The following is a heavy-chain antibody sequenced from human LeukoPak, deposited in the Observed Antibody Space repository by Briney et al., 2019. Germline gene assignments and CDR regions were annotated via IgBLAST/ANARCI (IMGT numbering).Heavy chain of an antibody. CDR3: ARAMRYYYDSSGLYY. V-gene: IGHV4-34*01. D-gene: IGHD3-22*01. CDR1: GGSFSGYY. J-gene: IGHJ4*02. CDR2: VNHSGST. Sequence: SETLSLTCAVYGGSFSGYYGSWIRQPPGKGLEWIGEVNHSGSTNYNPSLKSRVTISVDTSKNQFSLKLSSVTAADTAVYYCARAMRYYYDSSGLYYWGQGTLVTVSS.